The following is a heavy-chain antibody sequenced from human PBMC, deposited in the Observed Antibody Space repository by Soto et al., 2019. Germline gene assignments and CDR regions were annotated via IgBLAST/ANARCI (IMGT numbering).Heavy chain of an antibody. Sequence: ASVKVSCKASGYTFTSYGISWVRQAPGQGLEWMGWISAYNGNTNYAQKLQGRVTTTTDTSTSTAYMELRSLRSDDTAVYYCAREREPPYYDFWSGYSQVGGYYYYGMDVWGQGTTVTVSS. V-gene: IGHV1-18*01. CDR3: AREREPPYYDFWSGYSQVGGYYYYGMDV. J-gene: IGHJ6*02. CDR1: GYTFTSYG. CDR2: ISAYNGNT. D-gene: IGHD3-3*01.